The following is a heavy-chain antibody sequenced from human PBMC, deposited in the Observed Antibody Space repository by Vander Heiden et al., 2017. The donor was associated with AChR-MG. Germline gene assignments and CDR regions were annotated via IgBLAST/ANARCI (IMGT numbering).Heavy chain of an antibody. V-gene: IGHV3-21*02. CDR2: IRANGNYM. Sequence: EAQLVESGGGLAKPGGSRRLSCSASGLSFSAVGMNWVRQAPGKGLEWVSFIRANGNYMDYADSVRGRFTISRDNADNSLSLQMNSLRAEDTAVYYCAREAYGSHYFDYWGQGALVSVSS. J-gene: IGHJ4*02. CDR1: GLSFSAVG. CDR3: AREAYGSHYFDY. D-gene: IGHD3-10*01.